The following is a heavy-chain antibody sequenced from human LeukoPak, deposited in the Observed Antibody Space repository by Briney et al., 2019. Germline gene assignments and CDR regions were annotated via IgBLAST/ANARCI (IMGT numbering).Heavy chain of an antibody. J-gene: IGHJ5*02. CDR2: INPNSGAA. Sequence: ASVKVSCKTSGYTFTGYFVNWVRQAPGQGPEWMGWINPNSGAATYAQKFLGRVTMTRDTSTNIASMELSGLRSDDTAVYYCARGEGVGIWFDPWGQGTLVTVSS. V-gene: IGHV1-2*02. CDR1: GYTFTGYF. D-gene: IGHD3-10*01. CDR3: ARGEGVGIWFDP.